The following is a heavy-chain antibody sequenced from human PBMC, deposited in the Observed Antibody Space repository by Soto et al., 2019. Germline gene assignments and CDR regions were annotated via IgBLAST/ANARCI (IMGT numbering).Heavy chain of an antibody. D-gene: IGHD6-13*01. J-gene: IGHJ4*02. CDR1: GGSISSYY. CDR3: ARASPLLKLSKYSRSRGFYFAY. CDR2: IYYSGST. V-gene: IGHV4-59*01. Sequence: SETLSLTCTVSGGSISSYYWIWIRQPPGKGLEWIGYIYYSGSTNYNPSLKSRVTISVDTSKNQFSLKLSSVTAADTAVYYCARASPLLKLSKYSRSRGFYFAYWGQGTLVTVSS.